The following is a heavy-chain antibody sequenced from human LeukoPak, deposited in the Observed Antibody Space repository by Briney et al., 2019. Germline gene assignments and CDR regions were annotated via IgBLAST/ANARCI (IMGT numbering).Heavy chain of an antibody. D-gene: IGHD6-19*01. J-gene: IGHJ4*02. V-gene: IGHV3-48*01. CDR3: ARDLYSPVAGPHY. CDR2: IDARSGIT. Sequence: GGSLRLSCAASGFTFTIFGLNWVRQAPGKGPEWVSYIDARSGITYYADSVQGRFTISRDDARESVFLQMDGLRVDDTAVYYCARDLYSPVAGPHYWGQGTLVTVSS. CDR1: GFTFTIFG.